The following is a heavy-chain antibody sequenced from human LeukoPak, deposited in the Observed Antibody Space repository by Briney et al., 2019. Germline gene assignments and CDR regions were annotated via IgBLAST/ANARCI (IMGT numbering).Heavy chain of an antibody. Sequence: PSQTLSLTCSVSGDSISSGNYYWTWIRQPAGKGLEWIGRIYSTGSTNYNLSLKSRVTISVDTSKNQFSLRLSSVTAADTAVYYCARVTTGGYYNCWGQGTLVTVS. J-gene: IGHJ4*02. CDR1: GDSISSGNYY. V-gene: IGHV4-61*02. CDR3: ARVTTGGYYNC. D-gene: IGHD3-22*01. CDR2: IYSTGST.